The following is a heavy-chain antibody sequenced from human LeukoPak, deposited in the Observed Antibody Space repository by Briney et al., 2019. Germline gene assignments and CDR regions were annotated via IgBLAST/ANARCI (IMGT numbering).Heavy chain of an antibody. J-gene: IGHJ4*02. CDR2: ISYDGSNK. D-gene: IGHD1-26*01. CDR1: GFPFSCYA. Sequence: VRSLRLSCAASGFPFSCYAMHWVRQAPGKGLERVAVISYDGSNKYYADSVKGRFTISRDNSKNTLYLQMNSLRAEDTAVYYCARDRVGATQFDYWGQGTLVTVSS. CDR3: ARDRVGATQFDY. V-gene: IGHV3-30*01.